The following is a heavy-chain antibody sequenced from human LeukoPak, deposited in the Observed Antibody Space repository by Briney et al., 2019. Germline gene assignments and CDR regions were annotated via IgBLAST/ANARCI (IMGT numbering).Heavy chain of an antibody. D-gene: IGHD3/OR15-3a*01. V-gene: IGHV4-59*01. CDR1: GGSISSYH. Sequence: SETLSLTCTVSGGSISSYHWSWIRQPPGKGLEWIGYIYYDGSTNYNPSLKSRVTISVDTSKDQFSLNLTSVTAPDTAVYFCARGRMSRDWFAHLELWGKGTLVTVSS. CDR3: ARGRMSRDWFAHLEL. CDR2: IYYDGST. J-gene: IGHJ4*02.